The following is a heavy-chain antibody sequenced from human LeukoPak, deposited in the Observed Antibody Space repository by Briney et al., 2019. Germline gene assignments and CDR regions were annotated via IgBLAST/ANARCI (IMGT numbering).Heavy chain of an antibody. CDR1: GFAFSTYA. V-gene: IGHV3-23*01. J-gene: IGHJ4*02. CDR3: AKDGRRDYFDY. Sequence: GGSLRLSCVASGFAFSTYAMSWVRQAPGKGLEWVSGITGSGGGSYYADSVKGRFTISRDNSKNTLYLQMNSLRAEDTAVYYCAKDGRRDYFDYWGQGTLVTVSS. CDR2: ITGSGGGS.